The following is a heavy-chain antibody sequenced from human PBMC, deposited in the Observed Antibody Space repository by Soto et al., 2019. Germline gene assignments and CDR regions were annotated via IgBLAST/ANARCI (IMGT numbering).Heavy chain of an antibody. J-gene: IGHJ5*02. V-gene: IGHV1-18*01. D-gene: IGHD2-2*01. CDR2: SSLYSDGT. CDR3: ARVVPGAEAWFGP. Sequence: QVKLVDSGVEVKRPGASVKVSCKPSGYTFSNYGITGGRQAPGQPLEWLGWSSLYSDGTNYAQKFLGRVARTTDTSTTAAYMELRSLRSADTAVYYCARVVPGAEAWFGPWGPGTLGTVSS. CDR1: GYTFSNYG.